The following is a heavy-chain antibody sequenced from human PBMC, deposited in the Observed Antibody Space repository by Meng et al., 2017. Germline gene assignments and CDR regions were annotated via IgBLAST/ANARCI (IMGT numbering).Heavy chain of an antibody. CDR1: GGSFSGYY. D-gene: IGHD2-21*02. CDR2: INHSGST. Sequence: QVQVQQGGERRLKPSEPLSLTCAGYGGSFSGYYWSWIRQPPGKGLEWIGEINHSGSTNYNPSLKSRVTISVDTSKNQFSLKLSSVTAADTAVYYCARDTVEAYCGGDCCPLGYWGQGTLVTVSS. V-gene: IGHV4-34*01. CDR3: ARDTVEAYCGGDCCPLGY. J-gene: IGHJ4*02.